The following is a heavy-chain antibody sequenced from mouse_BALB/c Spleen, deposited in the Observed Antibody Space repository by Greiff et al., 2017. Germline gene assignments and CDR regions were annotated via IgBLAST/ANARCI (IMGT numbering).Heavy chain of an antibody. Sequence: DVKLVESGGGLVQPGGSRKLSCAASGFTFSSFGMHWVRQAPEKGLEWVAYISSGSSTIYYADTVKGRFTISRDNPKNTLFLQMTSLRSEDTAMYYCARVTTGNYAMDYWGQGTSVTVAS. CDR2: ISSGSSTI. CDR1: GFTFSSFG. D-gene: IGHD1-1*01. CDR3: ARVTTGNYAMDY. V-gene: IGHV5-17*02. J-gene: IGHJ4*01.